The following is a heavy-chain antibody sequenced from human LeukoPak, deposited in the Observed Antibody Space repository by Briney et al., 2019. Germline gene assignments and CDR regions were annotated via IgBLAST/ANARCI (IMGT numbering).Heavy chain of an antibody. CDR3: ATLKGNFAIFDN. J-gene: IGHJ4*02. Sequence: GGSLRLSCAASGFTFSSYWTTWVRQAPGKGLEWVANIRQGGSDKYYVDSVKGRFTISRDDAKNSLYLETNSLRAEDTAVYYCATLKGNFAIFDNWGQGTLVTVSS. V-gene: IGHV3-7*02. D-gene: IGHD2/OR15-2a*01. CDR2: IRQGGSDK. CDR1: GFTFSSYW.